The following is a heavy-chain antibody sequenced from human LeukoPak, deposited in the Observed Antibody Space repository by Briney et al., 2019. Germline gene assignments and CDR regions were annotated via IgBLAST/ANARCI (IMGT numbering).Heavy chain of an antibody. CDR1: GYSFTSYW. CDR2: IYPGEFDT. V-gene: IGHV5-51*01. CDR3: ARLYVAARKPNWFDP. D-gene: IGHD6-13*01. J-gene: IGHJ5*02. Sequence: GESLKISCKGFGYSFTSYWIGWAGQMPGKGLEWMGIIYPGEFDTSYSPSFQGQVTISADKSISTASLPWSSLKPSATPMYYCARLYVAARKPNWFDPWGQGTLVTVSS.